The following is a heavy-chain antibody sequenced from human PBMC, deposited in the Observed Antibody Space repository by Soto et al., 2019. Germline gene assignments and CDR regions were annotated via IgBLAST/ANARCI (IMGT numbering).Heavy chain of an antibody. V-gene: IGHV4-59*01. CDR2: VFYSGTT. CDR3: QRRSDYLDL. Sequence: PSETLCLTCLVSGGSMTDYYWSWSRQAAGKGLEWIGFVFYSGTTNCNPSLKSRVTLSIDTSKNEFSLTLTSVTAADTAVYYCQRRSDYLDLWGQAALVSVAS. CDR1: GGSMTDYY. J-gene: IGHJ4*02.